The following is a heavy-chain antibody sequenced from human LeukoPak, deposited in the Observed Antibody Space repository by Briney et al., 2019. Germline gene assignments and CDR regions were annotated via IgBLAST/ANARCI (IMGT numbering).Heavy chain of an antibody. CDR3: ARDSKQQLVGGDY. V-gene: IGHV1-2*06. Sequence: ASXXVSCKASGYTFTGYYMHWVRQAPGQGLEWIGLIIPNTGRTNYAQKFQCRLPMTSDPSISTAYMELSRLRSDDTAVYYCARDSKQQLVGGDYWGQGTLVTVSS. J-gene: IGHJ4*02. CDR1: GYTFTGYY. CDR2: IIPNTGRT. D-gene: IGHD6-13*01.